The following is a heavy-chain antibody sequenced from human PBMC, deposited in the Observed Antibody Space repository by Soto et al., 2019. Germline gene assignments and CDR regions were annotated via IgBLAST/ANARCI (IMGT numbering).Heavy chain of an antibody. Sequence: GGSLRLSCAASGFTFDDYAMHWVRQAPGKGLEWVSGISWNSGSIGYADSVKGRFTISRDNAKNSLYLQMNSLRAEDTALYYCAKAADPLYYYYYMDVWGKGTTVTVSS. CDR1: GFTFDDYA. CDR3: AKAADPLYYYYYMDV. J-gene: IGHJ6*03. V-gene: IGHV3-9*01. CDR2: ISWNSGSI.